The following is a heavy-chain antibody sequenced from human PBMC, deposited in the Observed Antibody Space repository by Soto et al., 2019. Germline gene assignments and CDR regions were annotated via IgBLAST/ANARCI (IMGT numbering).Heavy chain of an antibody. J-gene: IGHJ4*02. CDR1: LFIVSDNY. V-gene: IGHV3-66*01. Sequence: EVRLVQSGGCLVQPGGSLRLSCAASLFIVSDNYMSWVRQAPGKGLEWVSLIYSGGGTDYAESVKGRFTISRDNSKNTLYLQMNSLKAEDTGIYYCATRMTTAPYWGQGTVVTVSS. D-gene: IGHD4-17*01. CDR2: IYSGGGT. CDR3: ATRMTTAPY.